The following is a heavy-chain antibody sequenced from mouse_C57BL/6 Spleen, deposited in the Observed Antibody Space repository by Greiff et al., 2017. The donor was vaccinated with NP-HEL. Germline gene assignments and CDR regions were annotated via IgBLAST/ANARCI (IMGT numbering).Heavy chain of an antibody. Sequence: DVQLVESGGGLVKPGGSLKLSCAASGFTFSSYAMSWVRQTPEKRLEWVATISDGGSYTYYPDNVKGRFTISRDNAKNNLYLQMSNLKSEDTAMYYCVRDYDYDGEGFYYWGQGASLTVSS. CDR1: GFTFSSYA. J-gene: IGHJ2*02. V-gene: IGHV5-4*01. D-gene: IGHD2-4*01. CDR2: ISDGGSYT. CDR3: VRDYDYDGEGFYY.